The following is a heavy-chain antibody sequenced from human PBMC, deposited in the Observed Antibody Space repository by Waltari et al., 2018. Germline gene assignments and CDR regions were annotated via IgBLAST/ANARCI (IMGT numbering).Heavy chain of an antibody. J-gene: IGHJ4*02. CDR3: ARGESGYSYGWGNVNRF. CDR2: ISPSFGTA. V-gene: IGHV1-69*01. D-gene: IGHD5-18*01. CDR1: GGTFSSYA. Sequence: QVQLVQSGAEVKKPGSSVKVSCKASGGTFSSYAISWVRQAPGQGLEWMGGISPSFGTAKYAQKVHGRGTITADESTSTAYMELSSLRSEDTAVYYGARGESGYSYGWGNVNRFWGQGTLVTVSS.